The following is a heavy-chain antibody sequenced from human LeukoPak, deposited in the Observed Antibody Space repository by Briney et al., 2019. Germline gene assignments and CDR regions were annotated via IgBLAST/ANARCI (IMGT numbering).Heavy chain of an antibody. CDR1: GFTFSTYW. Sequence: PGGSLRLSCAASGFTFSTYWMNWGRQAPGKGLEWVAVIKRDGSEKYYVDSVKGRFIISRDNAKNSLYLQMNILRAEDTAVYYCAGGAGWLIDYWGQGILVTVSP. CDR3: AGGAGWLIDY. D-gene: IGHD6-19*01. CDR2: IKRDGSEK. V-gene: IGHV3-7*04. J-gene: IGHJ4*02.